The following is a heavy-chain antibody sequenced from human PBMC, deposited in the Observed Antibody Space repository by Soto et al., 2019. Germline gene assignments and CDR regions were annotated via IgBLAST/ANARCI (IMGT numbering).Heavy chain of an antibody. CDR2: IWYDGSNK. J-gene: IGHJ4*02. CDR1: GFTFSSYG. D-gene: IGHD3-22*01. V-gene: IGHV3-33*01. CDR3: AREEDYYDSSGYYPLDY. Sequence: GVSLRLSCAASGFTFSSYGMHWVRQAPGKGLEWVAVIWYDGSNKYYADSVKGRFTISRDNSKNTLYLQMNSLRAEDTAVYYCAREEDYYDSSGYYPLDYWGQGTLVTVSS.